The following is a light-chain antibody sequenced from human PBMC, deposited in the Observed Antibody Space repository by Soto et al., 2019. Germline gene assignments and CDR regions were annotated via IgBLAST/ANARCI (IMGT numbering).Light chain of an antibody. CDR1: SSDVGGYNY. CDR2: DVS. CDR3: SSHSRSSPYV. J-gene: IGLJ1*01. Sequence: QSGLTEPASVSGSPGQSITISCTGTSSDVGGYNYVSWYQQHPGKAPKLMIYDVSNRPSGVSNRFSGSKSGNTATLTISGLQAEDEADYYCSSHSRSSPYVFGTGTEVPVL. V-gene: IGLV2-14*01.